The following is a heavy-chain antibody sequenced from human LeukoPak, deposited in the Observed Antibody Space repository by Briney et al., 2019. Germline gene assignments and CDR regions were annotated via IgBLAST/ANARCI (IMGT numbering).Heavy chain of an antibody. D-gene: IGHD3-22*01. CDR3: GRGPDSSGYYYGY. Sequence: ASVKVSRKASGYTFTGYYMHWVRQAPGQGLEWMGWINPNSGGTNYAQKFQGRVTMTRDTSISTAYMELSRLRSDDTAVYYCGRGPDSSGYYYGYWGQGTLVTVSS. J-gene: IGHJ4*02. CDR1: GYTFTGYY. CDR2: INPNSGGT. V-gene: IGHV1-2*02.